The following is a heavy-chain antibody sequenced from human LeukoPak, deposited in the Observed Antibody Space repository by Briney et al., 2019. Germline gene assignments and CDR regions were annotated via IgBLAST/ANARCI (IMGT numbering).Heavy chain of an antibody. CDR2: IYTSGST. J-gene: IGHJ5*02. CDR3: PGDLPSGERTINNWFDP. CDR1: GDSISSYY. D-gene: IGHD3-16*01. V-gene: IGHV4-4*07. Sequence: SETLSLTCTVSGDSISSYYWSWIRQPAGKGLEWIGRIYTSGSTNYNPSLKSRVTMSLDTSKKKFSLTLRSVTSADTAVYYFPGDLPSGERTINNWFDPWGQGTLVTVSS.